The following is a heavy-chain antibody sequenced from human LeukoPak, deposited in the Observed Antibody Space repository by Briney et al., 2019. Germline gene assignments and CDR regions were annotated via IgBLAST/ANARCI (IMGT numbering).Heavy chain of an antibody. J-gene: IGHJ6*02. CDR2: IFYSGST. Sequence: PSETLSLTCTVSGGSISSTTYYWAWIRQPPGKGLEWIGSIFYSGSTYYSPSLKSRVTISVDTSKNQFSLKLSSVTAADTAVYYCARHSSLRSPFMVWGQGTTVTVSS. D-gene: IGHD3-16*01. CDR1: GGSISSTTYY. V-gene: IGHV4-39*01. CDR3: ARHSSLRSPFMV.